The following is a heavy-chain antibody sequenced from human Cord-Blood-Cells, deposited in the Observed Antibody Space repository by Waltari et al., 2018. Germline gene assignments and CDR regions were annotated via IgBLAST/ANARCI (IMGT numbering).Heavy chain of an antibody. Sequence: EVQLVESGGGLVKPGGSLRLSCVDSGFTFSNACMAWVRQAPGKGLEWIGRIKSKTDGGTIDYAAPVKGRFTISRDDSKNTLYLQMNSLKTEDTAVYYCTSSEKPTARFDYWGQGTLVTVSS. CDR3: TSSEKPTARFDY. CDR2: IKSKTDGGTI. CDR1: GFTFSNAC. J-gene: IGHJ4*02. V-gene: IGHV3-15*01. D-gene: IGHD5-18*01.